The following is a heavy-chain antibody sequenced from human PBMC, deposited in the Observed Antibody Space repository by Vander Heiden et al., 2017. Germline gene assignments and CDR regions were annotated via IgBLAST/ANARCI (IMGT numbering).Heavy chain of an antibody. J-gene: IGHJ4*02. CDR1: GFTFSGSA. V-gene: IGHV3-73*02. CDR3: TRLGWELFPE. CDR2: IRSKANSYAT. Sequence: EVQLVESGGGLVQPGGSLKLSCAASGFTFSGSAMHWVRQASGKGLEWVGRIRSKANSYATAYAASVKGRFTISRDDSKNTAYLQMNSLKTEDTAVYYCTRLGWELFPEWGQGTLVTVSS. D-gene: IGHD1-26*01.